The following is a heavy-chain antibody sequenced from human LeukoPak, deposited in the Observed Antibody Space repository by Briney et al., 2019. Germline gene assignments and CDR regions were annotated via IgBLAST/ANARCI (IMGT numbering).Heavy chain of an antibody. CDR2: ISGSGDST. V-gene: IGHV3-23*01. CDR1: GFTFSSYA. J-gene: IGHJ4*02. CDR3: AKAVGVTSYSAPDS. D-gene: IGHD1-26*01. Sequence: GGSLRLSCAASGFTFSSYAMSWVRQAPGKGLDWVSVISGSGDSTDYADSVKGRFTISRDSSKNTLYLQMNTLRAEDTAVYYCAKAVGVTSYSAPDSWGQGTLVTVSS.